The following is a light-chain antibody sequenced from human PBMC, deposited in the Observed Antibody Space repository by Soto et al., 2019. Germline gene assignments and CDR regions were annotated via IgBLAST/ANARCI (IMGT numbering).Light chain of an antibody. CDR2: EVS. CDR3: SSYAASNNLGV. V-gene: IGLV2-8*01. CDR1: SSDVGGYNY. Sequence: QSALTQPPSASGSPGLSVTISCIGTSSDVGGYNYVSWYQQHPGKAPKLMIYEVSKRPSGVPDRFSGSKSGNTASLTVSGRQAEDEADYYCSSYAASNNLGVFGGGTKLTVL. J-gene: IGLJ2*01.